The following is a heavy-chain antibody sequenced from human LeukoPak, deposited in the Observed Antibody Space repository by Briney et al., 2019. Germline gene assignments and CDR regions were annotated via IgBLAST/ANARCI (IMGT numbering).Heavy chain of an antibody. D-gene: IGHD5-12*01. J-gene: IGHJ4*02. V-gene: IGHV4-38-2*02. Sequence: PSETLSLTCTVSGYSISSGYYWGWIRQPPGKGLEWIGSIYHSGSTYYNPSLKSRVTISVDTSENQFSLKLSSVTAADTAVYYCARIVGYSGYDWGQGTLITVSS. CDR3: ARIVGYSGYD. CDR1: GYSISSGYY. CDR2: IYHSGST.